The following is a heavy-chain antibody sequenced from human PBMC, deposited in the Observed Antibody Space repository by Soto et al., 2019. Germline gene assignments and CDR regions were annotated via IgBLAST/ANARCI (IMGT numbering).Heavy chain of an antibody. CDR3: ARDGGRDGYISYYYGMDV. CDR2: IIPIFGTA. J-gene: IGHJ6*02. Sequence: GASVKVSCKASGGTFSSYAISWVRQAPGQGLEWMGGIIPIFGTANYAQKFQGRVTITADKSTSTAYMELGSLRSEDTAVYYCARDGGRDGYISYYYGMDVWGQGTTVTVSS. D-gene: IGHD5-12*01. V-gene: IGHV1-69*06. CDR1: GGTFSSYA.